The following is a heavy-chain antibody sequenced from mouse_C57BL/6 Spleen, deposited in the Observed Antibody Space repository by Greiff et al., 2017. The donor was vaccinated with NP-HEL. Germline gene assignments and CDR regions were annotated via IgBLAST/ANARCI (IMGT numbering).Heavy chain of an antibody. D-gene: IGHD1-1*01. V-gene: IGHV5-17*01. CDR1: GFTFSDYG. CDR2: ISSGSSTI. CDR3: ARTTVVANWYFDV. J-gene: IGHJ1*03. Sequence: EVQLVESGGGLVKPGGSLKLSCAASGFTFSDYGMHWVRQAPEKGLEWVAYISSGSSTIYYADTVKGRFTISRDNAKNILFLQMTSLRSEDTAMYYCARTTVVANWYFDVWGTGTTVTVSS.